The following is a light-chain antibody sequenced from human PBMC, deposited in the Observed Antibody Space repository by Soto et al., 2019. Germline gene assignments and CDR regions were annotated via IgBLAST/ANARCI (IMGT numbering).Light chain of an antibody. CDR2: GAS. Sequence: EIVLTQSPATLSLSPGEIATLSYRASQSVSSSYLAWYQQKPGQAPRLLIYGASSRAAGIPDRFSGSGSGTDFTLTISRLEPEDVAVYYCQQYGSSPQTFGQGTKVDIK. CDR3: QQYGSSPQT. CDR1: QSVSSSY. V-gene: IGKV3-20*01. J-gene: IGKJ1*01.